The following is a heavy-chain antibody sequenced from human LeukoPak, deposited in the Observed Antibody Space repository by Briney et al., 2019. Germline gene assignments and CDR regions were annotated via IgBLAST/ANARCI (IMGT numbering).Heavy chain of an antibody. Sequence: SETLSLTCAVSGYSISSGYYWGWIRQPPGKGLEWIGGIYHSGNPYYNPSLKSRVTISVDTSKNQFSLRLRSVTAADTAVYYCASWYYDFWSGYRSGFDYWGQGTLVTVSS. CDR3: ASWYYDFWSGYRSGFDY. CDR1: GYSISSGYY. V-gene: IGHV4-38-2*01. D-gene: IGHD3-3*01. CDR2: IYHSGNP. J-gene: IGHJ4*02.